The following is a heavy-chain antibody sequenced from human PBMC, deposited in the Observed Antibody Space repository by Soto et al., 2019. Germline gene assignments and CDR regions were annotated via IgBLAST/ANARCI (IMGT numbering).Heavy chain of an antibody. CDR1: GYTFTSYG. CDR3: ASDDSIGYYSSFDY. CDR2: ISAYNGNT. J-gene: IGHJ4*02. V-gene: IGHV1-18*01. Sequence: QVQLVQSGAEVKKPGASVKVSCKASGYTFTSYGISWVRQAPGQGLEWMGWISAYNGNTNYAQKLQGRVTMTTDPAKSTAYMELRTLRSDDTAVYFCASDDSIGYYSSFDYGGQGTKVTVSS. D-gene: IGHD3-22*01.